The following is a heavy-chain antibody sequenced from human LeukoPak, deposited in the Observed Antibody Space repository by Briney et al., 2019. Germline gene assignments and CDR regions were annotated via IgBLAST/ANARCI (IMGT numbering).Heavy chain of an antibody. J-gene: IGHJ5*02. D-gene: IGHD3-3*01. CDR3: ATVQLKAFWSVHKGYWFDH. CDR2: FCPEEGET. CDR1: GYTLTELS. V-gene: IGHV1-24*01. Sequence: ASVKVSCKVSGYTLTELSMYWVRQAPGKGLEWMGGFCPEEGETVYAQKFQDRVAMTEDTSTDTAYMELSSLRFEDTAVYYCATVQLKAFWSVHKGYWFDHWGQGTPVTVSS.